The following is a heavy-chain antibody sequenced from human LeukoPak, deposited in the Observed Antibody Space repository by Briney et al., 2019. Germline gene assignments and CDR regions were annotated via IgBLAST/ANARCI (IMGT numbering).Heavy chain of an antibody. CDR1: GFTFSSYA. J-gene: IGHJ6*04. D-gene: IGHD3-9*01. Sequence: GRSLRLSCAASGFTFSSYAMHWVRQAPGKGLEWVAVISYDGSNKYYADSVKGRFTISRDNSKNTLYLQMNSLRAEDTAVYYCAKALRYFDWLPSPDYYYGMDVWGKGTTVTVSS. CDR2: ISYDGSNK. CDR3: AKALRYFDWLPSPDYYYGMDV. V-gene: IGHV3-30*04.